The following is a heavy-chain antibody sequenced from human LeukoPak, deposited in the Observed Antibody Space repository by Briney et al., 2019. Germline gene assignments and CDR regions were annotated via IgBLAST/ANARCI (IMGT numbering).Heavy chain of an antibody. CDR2: ISWNSGSI. CDR1: RFTFDDYA. J-gene: IGHJ5*02. V-gene: IGHV3-9*01. Sequence: GGSLRLSCAASRFTFDDYAMHWVRQAPGKGPERVSGISWNSGSIGYADSVKGRFTISRDNAKNSLYLQMNSLRAEDTALYYRAKDTVSTSSNWFDPWGQGTLVTVSS. CDR3: AKDTVSTSSNWFDP. D-gene: IGHD2-2*01.